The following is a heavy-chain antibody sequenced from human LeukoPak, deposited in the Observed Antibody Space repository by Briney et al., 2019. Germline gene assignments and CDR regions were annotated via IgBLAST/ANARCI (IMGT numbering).Heavy chain of an antibody. Sequence: SETLSLACTVSGDSISSSGYYWGWIRQPPGKGLEWIGNIYYSGNTYYNPSLKSRVTISVDTSKNQFSLKLSSVTAADTAVYYCARHGGGSGSYYKSPFDYWGQGTLVTVSS. V-gene: IGHV4-39*01. CDR3: ARHGGGSGSYYKSPFDY. J-gene: IGHJ4*02. D-gene: IGHD3-10*01. CDR1: GDSISSSGYY. CDR2: IYYSGNT.